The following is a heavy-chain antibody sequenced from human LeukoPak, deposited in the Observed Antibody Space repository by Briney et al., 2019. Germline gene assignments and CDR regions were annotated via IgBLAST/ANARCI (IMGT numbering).Heavy chain of an antibody. CDR2: INHSGST. J-gene: IGHJ4*02. CDR1: GGSFSGYY. V-gene: IGHV4-34*01. Sequence: SETLSLTCAVYGGSFSGYYWSWIRQPPGKGLEWIGEINHSGSTNYNPSLKSRVTIPVGTSKNQFSLKLSSVTAADTAVYYCAREEATMGVDYWGQGTLVTVSS. D-gene: IGHD5-12*01. CDR3: AREEATMGVDY.